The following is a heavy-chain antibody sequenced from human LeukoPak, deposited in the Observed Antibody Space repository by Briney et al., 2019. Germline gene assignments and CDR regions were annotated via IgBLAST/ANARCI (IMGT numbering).Heavy chain of an antibody. CDR1: GYTFTGYY. J-gene: IGHJ4*02. CDR2: INPHTGGT. CDR3: ARPYCSGGSCHDYFDY. D-gene: IGHD2-15*01. V-gene: IGHV1-2*02. Sequence: ASVKVSCTASGYTFTGYYMHWVRQAPGQGLEWMGWINPHTGGTNYAQKFRGRVTMTRDTSISTAYMELGGLTSDDTAVYYCARPYCSGGSCHDYFDYWGQGTLVTVSS.